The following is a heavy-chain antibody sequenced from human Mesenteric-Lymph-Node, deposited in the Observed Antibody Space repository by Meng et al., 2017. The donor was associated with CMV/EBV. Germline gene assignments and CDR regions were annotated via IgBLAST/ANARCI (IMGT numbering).Heavy chain of an antibody. CDR2: IRYDGSNK. V-gene: IGHV3-30*02. Sequence: GESLKISCAASGFTFSSYEMNWVRQAPGKGLEWVAFIRYDGSNKYYADSVKGRFTISRDNSKNTLYLQMNSLRAEDTAVYYCAKDEVRYSSSSSKAFDIWGQGTMVTVSS. CDR1: GFTFSSYE. D-gene: IGHD6-6*01. CDR3: AKDEVRYSSSSSKAFDI. J-gene: IGHJ3*02.